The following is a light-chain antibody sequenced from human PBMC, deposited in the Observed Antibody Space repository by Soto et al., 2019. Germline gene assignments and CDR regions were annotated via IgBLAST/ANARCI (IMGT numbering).Light chain of an antibody. Sequence: EVGLTQSPGTLSLSPGERATLSCRASQTVTTSQLTWFQQKPGQAPRLLIYAASIRAAGIPDRFSGSGSGTDLTLTISRLETEDFAVYYCQQYGSAPFTFGGGPKVEI. CDR1: QTVTTSQ. CDR2: AAS. CDR3: QQYGSAPFT. J-gene: IGKJ4*02. V-gene: IGKV3-20*01.